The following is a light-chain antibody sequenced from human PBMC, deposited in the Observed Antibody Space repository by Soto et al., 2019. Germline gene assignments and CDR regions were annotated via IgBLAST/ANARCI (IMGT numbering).Light chain of an antibody. Sequence: IQLTQSPSSLSASVGDRVTITCRAGQDISSALAWYQQKPGKAPKLLLYDASSLDDGVPSRFSGSGYGTDFTLSITSLRPEDVDNYYVQPSNDFPLHFGGGTKVQIK. CDR1: QDISSA. CDR2: DAS. CDR3: QPSNDFPLH. J-gene: IGKJ4*01. V-gene: IGKV1D-13*01.